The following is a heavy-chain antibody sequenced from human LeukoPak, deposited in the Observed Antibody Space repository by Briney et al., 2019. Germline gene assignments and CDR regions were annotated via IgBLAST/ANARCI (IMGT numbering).Heavy chain of an antibody. D-gene: IGHD3-16*02. V-gene: IGHV4-59*01. CDR2: IYYSGST. J-gene: IGHJ4*02. CDR1: GGSISSYY. CDR3: ARKWGSYRSYYFDY. Sequence: PSETLSLTCTVSGGSISSYYWSWIRQPPGKGLEWIGYIYYSGSTNYNPSLKSRVTISVDTSKNQFSLKLSSVTAADTAVYYCARKWGSYRSYYFDYWGQGTLVTVSS.